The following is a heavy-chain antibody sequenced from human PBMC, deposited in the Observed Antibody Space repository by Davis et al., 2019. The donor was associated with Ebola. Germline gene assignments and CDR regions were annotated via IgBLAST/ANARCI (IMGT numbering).Heavy chain of an antibody. Sequence: GESLKISCAASGFTYDAYAMNWVRQAPGKGLEWISYISTSSSTIFYADSVKGRFTISRDNARNSMYLQMNSLRDDDTAVYYCARIVGATFLDYWGQGALVTVSS. D-gene: IGHD1-26*01. CDR2: ISTSSSTI. V-gene: IGHV3-48*02. CDR1: GFTYDAYA. J-gene: IGHJ4*02. CDR3: ARIVGATFLDY.